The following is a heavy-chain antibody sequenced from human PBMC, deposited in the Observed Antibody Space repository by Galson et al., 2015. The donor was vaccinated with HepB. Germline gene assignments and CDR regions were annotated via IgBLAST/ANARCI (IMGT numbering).Heavy chain of an antibody. CDR2: ISWNSGSI. J-gene: IGHJ2*01. V-gene: IGHV3-9*01. CDR3: AKDMLHCSGGSCYMGIGWYFDL. D-gene: IGHD2-15*01. CDR1: GFTFDDYA. Sequence: SLRLSCAASGFTFDDYAMHWVRQAPGKGLEWVSGISWNSGSIGYADSVKGRFTISRDNAKNSLYLQMNSLRAEDTALYYCAKDMLHCSGGSCYMGIGWYFDLWGRGTLVTVSS.